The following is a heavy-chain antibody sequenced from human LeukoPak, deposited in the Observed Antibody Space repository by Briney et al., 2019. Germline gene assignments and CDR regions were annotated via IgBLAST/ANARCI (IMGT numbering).Heavy chain of an antibody. CDR2: IYSGGST. V-gene: IGHV3-53*01. D-gene: IGHD3-16*01. CDR3: ARMGGEYHHDY. CDR1: GFTVSSNY. J-gene: IGHJ4*02. Sequence: GGSLRLSCAVSGFTVSSNYMNWVRQAPGKGLEWVSGIYSGGSTNYADSVKGRLTISRDNSKNTLYLQMSSLRVEDTAVYYCARMGGEYHHDYWGQGTLVTVSS.